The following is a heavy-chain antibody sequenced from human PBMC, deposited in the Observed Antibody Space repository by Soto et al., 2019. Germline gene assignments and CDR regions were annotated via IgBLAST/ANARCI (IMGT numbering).Heavy chain of an antibody. CDR2: IYYSGST. J-gene: IGHJ3*02. D-gene: IGHD3-3*01. CDR3: ASVGHYDFWSGSQTDDAFDI. Sequence: TRYLTCTVSGGSISRYYWSWIRQPPGKGLEWIGYIYYSGSTNYNPSLKSRVTISVDTSKNHFSLKLSSVTAADTAVYYCASVGHYDFWSGSQTDDAFDIWG. CDR1: GGSISRYY. V-gene: IGHV4-59*07.